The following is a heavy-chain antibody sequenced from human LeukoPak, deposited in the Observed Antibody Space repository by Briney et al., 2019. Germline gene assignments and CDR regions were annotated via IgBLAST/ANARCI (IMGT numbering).Heavy chain of an antibody. CDR1: GGSVSSNSVA. J-gene: IGHJ4*02. V-gene: IGHV6-1*01. CDR2: TYYRSKWYN. CDR3: ERGQTGAFDY. D-gene: IGHD7-27*01. Sequence: SQTLSLTCAISGGSVSSNSVAWNWIRQSPSRGLEWLGRTYYRSKWYNYYAVSVKSRVNINPDTSKNQVSPKLNSVTPEDTAVYSGERGQTGAFDYGAREPWVTVSS.